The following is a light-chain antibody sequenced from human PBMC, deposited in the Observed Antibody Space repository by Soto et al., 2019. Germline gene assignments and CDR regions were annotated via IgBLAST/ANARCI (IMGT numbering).Light chain of an antibody. Sequence: EIVFTQSPGTLSLSPGERATLSCRASQSVSSSYLAWYQQKPGQAPRLLIYGASSRATGIPDRFSGSGSGTDFTLTISRLXPEDFAVYYCQQYGSSPLITFGQGTRLETK. CDR2: GAS. V-gene: IGKV3-20*01. CDR3: QQYGSSPLIT. J-gene: IGKJ5*01. CDR1: QSVSSSY.